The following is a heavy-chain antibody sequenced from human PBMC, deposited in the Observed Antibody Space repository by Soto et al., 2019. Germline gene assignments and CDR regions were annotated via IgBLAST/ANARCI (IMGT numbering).Heavy chain of an antibody. D-gene: IGHD4-17*01. CDR1: GFTFSSYG. CDR3: AKGVVTTVTMRRYYYYYGMDV. CDR2: ISYDGSNK. Sequence: VGSLRLSCAASGFTFSSYGMHWVRQAPGNGLECVAVISYDGSNKYYADSVKGRFTISRDNSKNTLYLQMNSLRAEDTAVYYCAKGVVTTVTMRRYYYYYGMDVWGQGTTVTVSS. V-gene: IGHV3-30*18. J-gene: IGHJ6*02.